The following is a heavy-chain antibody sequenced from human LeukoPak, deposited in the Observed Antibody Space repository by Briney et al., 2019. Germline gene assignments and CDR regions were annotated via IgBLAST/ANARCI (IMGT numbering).Heavy chain of an antibody. CDR3: ARVTTWLQYYYYYGMDV. J-gene: IGHJ6*02. CDR1: GGSFSGYY. D-gene: IGHD5-24*01. CDR2: INHSGST. Sequence: SETLSLTCAVYGGSFSGYYWSWIRQRPGKGLEWIGEINHSGSTNYNPSLKSRVTISVDTSKNQFSLKLSSVTAADTAVYYCARVTTWLQYYYYYGMDVWGQGTTVTVSS. V-gene: IGHV4-34*01.